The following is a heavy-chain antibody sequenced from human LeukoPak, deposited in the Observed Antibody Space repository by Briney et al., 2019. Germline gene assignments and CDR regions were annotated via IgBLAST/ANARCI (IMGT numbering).Heavy chain of an antibody. Sequence: GGSLRLSCVGSRFPPRKYAMSWVRQAPGKGLEWVSGISGSGGSKYYADSVRGRFTISRDNSKDALFLQMSSLRADDTAKYYCAKEPEPFLEWHFDNWGQGTRVIVSS. CDR3: AKEPEPFLEWHFDN. V-gene: IGHV3-23*01. D-gene: IGHD3-3*02. J-gene: IGHJ4*02. CDR2: ISGSGGSK. CDR1: RFPPRKYA.